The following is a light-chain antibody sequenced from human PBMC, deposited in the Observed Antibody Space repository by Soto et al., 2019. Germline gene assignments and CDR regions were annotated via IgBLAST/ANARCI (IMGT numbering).Light chain of an antibody. V-gene: IGLV2-14*01. CDR1: SSDVGGYNY. CDR2: EVS. J-gene: IGLJ2*01. CDR3: SSYTSSVTLV. Sequence: QSALTQPASVSGSPGQSITISCTGTSSDVGGYNYVSWYQQYPDKAPKLMIYEVSNRPSGVSNRFSGSKSGNTASLTISGLQAEDEADYYCSSYTSSVTLVFGGGTQLTVL.